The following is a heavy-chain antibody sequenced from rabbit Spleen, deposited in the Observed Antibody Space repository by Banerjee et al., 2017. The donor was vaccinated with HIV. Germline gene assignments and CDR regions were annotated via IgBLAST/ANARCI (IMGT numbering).Heavy chain of an antibody. CDR2: ISSGSGST. J-gene: IGHJ4*01. CDR1: GFSFSNSYW. Sequence: QSLEESGGDLVKPGASLTLTCTASGFSFSNSYWICWVRQAPGKGLELIACISSGSGSTYYASWAKGRFTISKSASTTVTLQMTSLTAADSATYFCARSAGAPGDMGYFKLWGQGTLVSVS. CDR3: ARSAGAPGDMGYFKL. V-gene: IGHV1S40*01. D-gene: IGHD7-1*01.